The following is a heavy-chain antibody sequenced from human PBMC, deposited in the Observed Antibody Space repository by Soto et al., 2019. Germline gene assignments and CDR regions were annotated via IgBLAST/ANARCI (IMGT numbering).Heavy chain of an antibody. Sequence: ASVKVSCKPSGYTFSGYYVHWVRQAPGQGLEWMGVFKPTCGRSTSYSQKFQRRVTITADESARTSYMELRSLKSHDTAVYCGVSHSGAKLRGSWGQRTVVTVS. CDR2: FKPTCGRST. V-gene: IGHV1-46*01. CDR3: VSHSGAKLRGS. D-gene: IGHD1-26*01. J-gene: IGHJ4*02. CDR1: GYTFSGYY.